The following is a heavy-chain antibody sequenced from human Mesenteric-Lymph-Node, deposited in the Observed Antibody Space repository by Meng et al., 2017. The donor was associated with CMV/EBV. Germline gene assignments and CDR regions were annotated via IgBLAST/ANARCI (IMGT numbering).Heavy chain of an antibody. J-gene: IGHJ4*02. CDR3: ARVKAVAGEPLDY. CDR2: ISSSSSYI. Sequence: GGPLRLSCAASGFTFSSYSMNWVRQAPGKGLDWVSSISSSSSYIYYADSVKGRFTISRDNAKNSLYLQMNSLRAEDTAVYYCARVKAVAGEPLDYWGQGTLVTVSS. D-gene: IGHD6-19*01. CDR1: GFTFSSYS. V-gene: IGHV3-21*01.